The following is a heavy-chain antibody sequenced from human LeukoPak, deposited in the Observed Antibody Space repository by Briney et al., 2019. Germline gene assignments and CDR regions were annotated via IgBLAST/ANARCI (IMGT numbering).Heavy chain of an antibody. J-gene: IGHJ4*02. CDR2: IGSDGNK. Sequence: PGGSLRLSCAASGFTFSVCAMSWVRQAPGKGLEWVSAIGSDGNKHYSESVKGRFAISRDNSKNTLFLQMSSLRAEDTAVYYCAKGAGSMDSSGYYGRFDYWGQGTLVTVSS. CDR3: AKGAGSMDSSGYYGRFDY. CDR1: GFTFSVCA. D-gene: IGHD3-22*01. V-gene: IGHV3-23*01.